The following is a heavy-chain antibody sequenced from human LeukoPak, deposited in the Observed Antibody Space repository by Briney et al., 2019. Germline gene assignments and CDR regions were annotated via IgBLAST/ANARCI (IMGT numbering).Heavy chain of an antibody. D-gene: IGHD3-10*01. Sequence: SETLSLTCTVSGGSISSSSYYWGWIRQPPGKGLEWIGTIYYSGSTYYNSSLKSRVTISVDTSKNQFSLNLTSVTAADTAVYYCARLPYGSGYWLHREGRDVWGKGTTVTISS. J-gene: IGHJ6*04. CDR3: ARLPYGSGYWLHREGRDV. V-gene: IGHV4-39*01. CDR2: IYYSGST. CDR1: GGSISSSSYY.